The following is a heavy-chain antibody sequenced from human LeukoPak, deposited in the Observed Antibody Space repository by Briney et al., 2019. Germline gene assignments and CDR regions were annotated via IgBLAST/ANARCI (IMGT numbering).Heavy chain of an antibody. Sequence: GASVKVSCKASGYTFTSYFMHWVRQAPGQGLEWMGIINPSGGSTSYAQKFQGRVTKTRDTSTSTVYMELDSLTSDDTAVYFCARDPDGSGSYPIDYWGQGTLVTVSS. V-gene: IGHV1-46*01. CDR3: ARDPDGSGSYPIDY. CDR2: INPSGGST. J-gene: IGHJ4*02. CDR1: GYTFTSYF. D-gene: IGHD3-22*01.